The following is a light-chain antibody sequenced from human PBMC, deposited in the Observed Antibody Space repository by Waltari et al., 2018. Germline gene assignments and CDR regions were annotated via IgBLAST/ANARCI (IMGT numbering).Light chain of an antibody. J-gene: IGKJ3*01. CDR1: KDILSW. CDR3: QQVHSFPFT. Sequence: DIQMTQSPSSVSASLGDTVTTSCRASKDILSWLAWFQQKPGTAPKLLIYGASNLKGGVPSRFSGSGSGTHFTLSISSLHPEDFATYYCQQVHSFPFTFGPGTKVDLK. CDR2: GAS. V-gene: IGKV1-12*01.